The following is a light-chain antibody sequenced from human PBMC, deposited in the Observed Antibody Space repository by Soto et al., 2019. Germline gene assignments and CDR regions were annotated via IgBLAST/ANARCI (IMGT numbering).Light chain of an antibody. J-gene: IGKJ1*01. CDR1: QSISTW. CDR3: QQYNSYSPT. CDR2: KAS. V-gene: IGKV1-5*03. Sequence: DIQMTQSPSTLSASVGDRVTITCRASQSISTWLAWYQQEPGKAPKLLIHKASSLQSGVPSRFSGSGSGTDLNLTISSLPPDDFATYYCQQYNSYSPTFGQGPRVEIK.